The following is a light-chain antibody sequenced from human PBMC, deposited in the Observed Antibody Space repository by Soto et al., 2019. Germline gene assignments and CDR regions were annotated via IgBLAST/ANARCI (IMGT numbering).Light chain of an antibody. CDR3: QQYNNWWT. J-gene: IGKJ1*01. CDR1: QSVSNN. V-gene: IGKV3-15*01. Sequence: EIVMTQSPATLSVSPGERATLSCRASQSVSNNLARYQKKPGQATRLLIYGASTRATGIPARFSGSGSGTEFTLTNSSLQSEDFAFYYCQQYNNWWTFGQGTRVDIK. CDR2: GAS.